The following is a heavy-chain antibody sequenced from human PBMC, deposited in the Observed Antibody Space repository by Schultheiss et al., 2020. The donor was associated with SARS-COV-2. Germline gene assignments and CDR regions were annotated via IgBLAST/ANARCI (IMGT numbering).Heavy chain of an antibody. CDR1: GFTVSSNY. J-gene: IGHJ5*02. Sequence: GGSLRLSCAASGFTVSSNYMSWVRQAPGKGLEWVAVISYDGSNKYYADSVKGRFTISRDNSKNTLYLQMNSLRAEDTAVYYCARDPVNWFDPWGQGTLVTVSS. V-gene: IGHV3-30*07. CDR2: ISYDGSNK. CDR3: ARDPVNWFDP.